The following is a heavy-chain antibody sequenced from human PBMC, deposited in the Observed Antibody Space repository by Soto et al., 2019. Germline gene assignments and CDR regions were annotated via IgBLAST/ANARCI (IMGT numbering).Heavy chain of an antibody. V-gene: IGHV3-9*01. Sequence: GGSLRLSCAASGFTFDDYAMHWVRQAPGKGLEWVSGISWNSGSIGYADSVKGRFTISRDNAKNSLYLQMNSLRAEDTALYYCAKDIGRFLEWLIVDYWGQGTLVTVSS. CDR3: AKDIGRFLEWLIVDY. J-gene: IGHJ4*02. CDR1: GFTFDDYA. D-gene: IGHD3-3*01. CDR2: ISWNSGSI.